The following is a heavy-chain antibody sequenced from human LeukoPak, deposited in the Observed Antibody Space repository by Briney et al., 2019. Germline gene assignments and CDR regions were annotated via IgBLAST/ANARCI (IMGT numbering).Heavy chain of an antibody. Sequence: KASETLSLTCTVSGGSISSSSYYWGWIRQPPGKGLEWIGYIFYSGSTYYSPSLKSRVTISVDTSKNQFSLKLSSVTAADTAVYYCARPQADSSSFGHWFDPWGQGTLVTVSS. CDR2: IFYSGST. V-gene: IGHV4-39*01. CDR1: GGSISSSSYY. CDR3: ARPQADSSSFGHWFDP. D-gene: IGHD6-13*01. J-gene: IGHJ5*02.